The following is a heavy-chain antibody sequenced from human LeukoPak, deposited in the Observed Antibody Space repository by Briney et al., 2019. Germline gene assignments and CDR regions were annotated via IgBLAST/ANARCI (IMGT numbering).Heavy chain of an antibody. Sequence: PGGSLRLSCAPSGFTFRNYSMNWVRQAPGEGLEWLPGLSHSGGTTAYADSVTGRFAISRDNSNNTLYLQMNSLRAEDTAVYYYAKARSGSSSSCYNYWGQGTLVTVSS. D-gene: IGHD2-2*02. CDR1: GFTFRNYS. V-gene: IGHV3-23*01. J-gene: IGHJ4*02. CDR3: AKARSGSSSSCYNY. CDR2: LSHSGGTT.